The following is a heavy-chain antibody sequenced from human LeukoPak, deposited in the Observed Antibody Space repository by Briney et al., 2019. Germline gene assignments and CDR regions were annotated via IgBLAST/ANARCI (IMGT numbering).Heavy chain of an antibody. CDR1: GYTFTGYY. D-gene: IGHD2-2*02. V-gene: IGHV1-2*06. J-gene: IGHJ4*02. Sequence: ASVKVSCKASGYTFTGYYMHWVRQAPGQGLEWMGRINPNSGGTNYAQKFQGRVTMTRDTSISTAYMELSRLRSDDPAVYYCARVSVPAAIRPSDYWGQGTLVTVSS. CDR2: INPNSGGT. CDR3: ARVSVPAAIRPSDY.